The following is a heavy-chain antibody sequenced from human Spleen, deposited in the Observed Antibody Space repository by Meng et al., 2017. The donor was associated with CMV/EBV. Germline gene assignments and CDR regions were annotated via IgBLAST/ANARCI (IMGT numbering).Heavy chain of an antibody. V-gene: IGHV1-46*01. D-gene: IGHD5-12*01. CDR2: INPNDGST. Sequence: ASVKVSCKASGYTFTSYYIHWVRQAPGQGLEWMGIINPNDGSTRYAQKFQGRVTMTRVTSTSTVYIELRSLRSEDTAVYYCARVREEGRHQWLAFFFDYWGQGTLVTVSS. J-gene: IGHJ4*02. CDR1: GYTFTSYY. CDR3: ARVREEGRHQWLAFFFDY.